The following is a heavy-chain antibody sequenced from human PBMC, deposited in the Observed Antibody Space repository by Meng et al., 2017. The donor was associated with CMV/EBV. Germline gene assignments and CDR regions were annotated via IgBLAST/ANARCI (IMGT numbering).Heavy chain of an antibody. D-gene: IGHD5-12*01. CDR2: ISSSSSYI. V-gene: IGHV3-21*01. CDR1: GFTFSSYS. Sequence: GGSLRLSCAASGFTFSSYSMNWVRQAPGKGPEWVSSISSSSSYIYYADSVKGRFTISRDNAKNSLYLQMNSLRAEDTAVYYCARGGSGYGSDYWGQGTLVTVSS. J-gene: IGHJ4*02. CDR3: ARGGSGYGSDY.